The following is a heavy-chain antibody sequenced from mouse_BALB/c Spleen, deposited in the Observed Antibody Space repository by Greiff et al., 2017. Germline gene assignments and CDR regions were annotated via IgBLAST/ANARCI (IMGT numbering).Heavy chain of an antibody. V-gene: IGHV5-9-3*01. J-gene: IGHJ2*01. Sequence: EVHLVESGGGLVKPGGSLKLSCAASGFTFSSYAMSWVRQTPEKRLEWVATISSGGSYTYYPDSVKGRFTISRDNAKNTLYLQMSSLRSEDTAMYYCARHEGVTTAEGDYWGQGTTLTVSS. D-gene: IGHD1-2*01. CDR3: ARHEGVTTAEGDY. CDR1: GFTFSSYA. CDR2: ISSGGSYT.